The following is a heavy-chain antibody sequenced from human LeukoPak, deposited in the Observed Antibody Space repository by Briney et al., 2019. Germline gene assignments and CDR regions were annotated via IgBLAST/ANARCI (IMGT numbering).Heavy chain of an antibody. Sequence: SETLSLTCTVAGVSVIGSYWTWIRQSPGGSLQYLGYIYNTVDVNYSPSLKSRVTISIDMSRNQVSLRLTSVPAADTAIFYCAIRRNYDTTGFNPSYYLDSWGQGALVTVAS. CDR3: AIRRNYDTTGFNPSYYLDS. CDR2: IYNTVDV. CDR1: GVSVIGSY. D-gene: IGHD3-22*01. V-gene: IGHV4-4*09. J-gene: IGHJ4*02.